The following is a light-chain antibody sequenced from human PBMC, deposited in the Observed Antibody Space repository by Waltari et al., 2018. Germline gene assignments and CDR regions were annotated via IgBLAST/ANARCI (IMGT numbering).Light chain of an antibody. CDR2: KAS. CDR3: QQYNYYPVT. Sequence: DIQVTQSPSTRSASVGDRVTIDCRPSQSIATWLAWYQQKPGKAPKLLIYKASHLESGVPLRFSGSGSGTEFTLTINSLQPDDFATYYCQQYNYYPVTYGQGTRLEI. CDR1: QSIATW. V-gene: IGKV1-5*03. J-gene: IGKJ2*01.